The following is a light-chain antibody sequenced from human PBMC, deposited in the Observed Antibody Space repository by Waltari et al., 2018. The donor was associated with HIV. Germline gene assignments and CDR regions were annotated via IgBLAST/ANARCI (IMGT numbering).Light chain of an antibody. CDR2: EVS. J-gene: IGLJ3*02. CDR1: SRYIGYYNY. V-gene: IGLV2-14*01. CDR3: SSVANSVTLSVL. Sequence: QFALTQPASVSGSPGQSITISCSGNSRYIGYYNYVSWYQQHPGKAPILMIYEVSNRPSGISNRFSGSKSGNTAYLTISALQAEEEADYFCSSVANSVTLSVLFGGGTKLTVL.